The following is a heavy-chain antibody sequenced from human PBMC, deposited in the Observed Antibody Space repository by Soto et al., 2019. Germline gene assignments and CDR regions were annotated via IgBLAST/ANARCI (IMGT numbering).Heavy chain of an antibody. Sequence: QVQLVQSGAEVKKPGASVKVSCKASGYTFTSYGISWVRQAPGQGLEWMGWISAYNGNTNYAQKLQGRVTMTPDTSTSTAYRELRSLRSDDTAVYYCARELGVVAGTGGFVKYNWFDPWGQGNLVTVSS. J-gene: IGHJ5*02. D-gene: IGHD6-19*01. CDR2: ISAYNGNT. CDR1: GYTFTSYG. CDR3: ARELGVVAGTGGFVKYNWFDP. V-gene: IGHV1-18*01.